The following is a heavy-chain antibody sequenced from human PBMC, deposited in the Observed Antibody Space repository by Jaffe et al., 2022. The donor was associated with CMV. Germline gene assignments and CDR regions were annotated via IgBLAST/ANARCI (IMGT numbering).Heavy chain of an antibody. CDR3: ARYCSGGSCYEPYGDYGDYAASSIDY. V-gene: IGHV4-31*03. Sequence: QVQLQESGPGLVKPSQTLSLTCTVSGGSISSGGYYWSWIRQHPGKGLEWIGYIYYSGSTYYNPSLKSRVTISVDTSKNQFSLKLSSVTAADTAVYYCARYCSGGSCYEPYGDYGDYAASSIDYWGQGTLVTVSS. CDR2: IYYSGST. CDR1: GGSISSGGYY. D-gene: IGHD2-15*01. J-gene: IGHJ4*02.